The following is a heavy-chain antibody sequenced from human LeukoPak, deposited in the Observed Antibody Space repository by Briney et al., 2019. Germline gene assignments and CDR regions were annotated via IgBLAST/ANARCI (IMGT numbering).Heavy chain of an antibody. D-gene: IGHD3-22*01. CDR1: GGSISSSSYY. CDR2: IYYSGST. Sequence: SETLSLTCTVSGGSISSSSYYWGWIRQPPGKGLEWIGSIYYSGSTYYNPSLKSRVTISVDTSKNQFSLKLSSVTAADTAVYYCAVLNYYDSGGYLDYWGQGTLVTVSS. V-gene: IGHV4-39*01. J-gene: IGHJ4*02. CDR3: AVLNYYDSGGYLDY.